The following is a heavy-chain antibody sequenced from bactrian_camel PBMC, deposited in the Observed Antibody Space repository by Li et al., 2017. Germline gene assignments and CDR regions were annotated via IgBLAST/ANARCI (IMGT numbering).Heavy chain of an antibody. V-gene: IGHV3S1*01. Sequence: QVQLVESGGGLVQPGGSLRLSCAASGATASNYCIAWFCQAPGKEREVVGGIYTIDVSTYYAASVTGRFTISRDSAKNTLYLQMNSLQPEDTAMYYCAVAFRYCGATFAPRGGDFVYWGQGTQVTVS. CDR1: GATASNYC. CDR2: IYTIDVST. CDR3: AVAFRYCGATFAPRGGDFVY. J-gene: IGHJ6*01. D-gene: IGHD2*01.